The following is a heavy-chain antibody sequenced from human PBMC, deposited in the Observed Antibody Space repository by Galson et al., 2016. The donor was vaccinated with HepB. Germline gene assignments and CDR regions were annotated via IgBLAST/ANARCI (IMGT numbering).Heavy chain of an antibody. V-gene: IGHV4-31*03. CDR3: ARVRGATVSDY. Sequence: TLSLTCTVSGGSISGGGYYWSWIRQHPGKGLEWIGYIYYSGSTYYNPSLKSRVTISVDTSKNQFSLKLSSVTAADTAVYYCARVRGATVSDYWGQGTLVTVSS. CDR1: GGSISGGGYY. J-gene: IGHJ4*02. CDR2: IYYSGST. D-gene: IGHD4-17*01.